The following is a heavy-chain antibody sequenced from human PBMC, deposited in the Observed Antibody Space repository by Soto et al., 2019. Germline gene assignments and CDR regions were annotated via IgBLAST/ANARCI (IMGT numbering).Heavy chain of an antibody. CDR3: ARDSVYGSGGSVSHYLDY. Sequence: EVQLVESGGGLVQPGGSLRLSCAASGFTFGRYWMSWVRQAPGKGLEWLDTIKMDASEKKYVDYVKGRFTMSIDNAKNSLDLQMDSLRAEDTAVYDWARDSVYGSGGSVSHYLDYWGHGTLVTVSS. J-gene: IGHJ4*01. CDR2: IKMDASEK. V-gene: IGHV3-7*01. D-gene: IGHD3-10*01. CDR1: GFTFGRYW.